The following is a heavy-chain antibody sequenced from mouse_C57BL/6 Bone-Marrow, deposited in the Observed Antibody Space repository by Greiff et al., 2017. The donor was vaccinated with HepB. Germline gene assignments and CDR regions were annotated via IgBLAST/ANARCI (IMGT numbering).Heavy chain of an antibody. CDR1: GFTFSDYY. V-gene: IGHV5-12*01. J-gene: IGHJ4*01. CDR2: ISNGGGST. D-gene: IGHD1-1*01. CDR3: ARPYYGSSFYAMDY. Sequence: EVQLVESGGGLVQPGGSLKLSCAASGFTFSDYYMYWVRQTPEKRLEWVAYISNGGGSTYYPDTVKGRFTISRDNAKNTLYLQMSRLKSEDTAMYYCARPYYGSSFYAMDYWGQGTSVTVSS.